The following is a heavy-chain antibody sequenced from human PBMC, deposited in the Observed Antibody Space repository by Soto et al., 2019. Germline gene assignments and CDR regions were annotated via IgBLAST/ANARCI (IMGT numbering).Heavy chain of an antibody. CDR2: ISASGGST. Sequence: GGSLRLSCAASGFTFSSYAMTWVRQAPGKGPEWVSSISASGGSTYYADAVSGRFTISRDNSKNTLSLQMHSLRVEDTALYYCAKDPNGDYVGAFDIWGQGTTVTVSS. J-gene: IGHJ3*02. D-gene: IGHD4-17*01. CDR1: GFTFSSYA. CDR3: AKDPNGDYVGAFDI. V-gene: IGHV3-23*01.